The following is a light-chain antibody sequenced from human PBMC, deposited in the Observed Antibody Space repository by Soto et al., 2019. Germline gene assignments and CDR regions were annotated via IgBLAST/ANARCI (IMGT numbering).Light chain of an antibody. Sequence: EIVLTQSPGTLSLSPGERATLSCRASQSVRGSYIAWYQQTPGQAPRLLIYGASSRATGIPDRFSGSGSGTDFTLSISRLEPEDFALYYCQQCGSSPWMFGQGTKVDI. CDR2: GAS. CDR3: QQCGSSPWM. V-gene: IGKV3-20*01. J-gene: IGKJ1*01. CDR1: QSVRGSY.